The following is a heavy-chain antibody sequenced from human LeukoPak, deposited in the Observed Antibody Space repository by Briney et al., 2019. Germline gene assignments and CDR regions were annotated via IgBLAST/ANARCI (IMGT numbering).Heavy chain of an antibody. D-gene: IGHD2-21*02. CDR2: IYYSGST. V-gene: IGHV4-39*01. J-gene: IGHJ4*02. CDR1: GGSISSSSYY. Sequence: SGTLSLTCTVSGGSISSSSYYWGWIRPPPGQGLEWIGSIYYSGSTYYNPSLKSRVTISVDTSKNQFSLKLSSVTAADTAVYYCAALTYCGGDCYPAFFDYWGQGTLVTVSS. CDR3: AALTYCGGDCYPAFFDY.